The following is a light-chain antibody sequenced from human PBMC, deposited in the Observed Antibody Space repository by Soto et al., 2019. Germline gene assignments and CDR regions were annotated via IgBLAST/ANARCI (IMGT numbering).Light chain of an antibody. CDR1: QSVSSY. V-gene: IGKV3-11*01. Sequence: EIVLTQSPATLSLSPGERATLSCRASQSVSSYSAWYQQKPGQAPRLLIYDASNRATGVPARFSGSGSGTDFTLTISSLEPEDFAVYYCQQRSNWPPYTFGQGTKVDIK. CDR2: DAS. J-gene: IGKJ2*01. CDR3: QQRSNWPPYT.